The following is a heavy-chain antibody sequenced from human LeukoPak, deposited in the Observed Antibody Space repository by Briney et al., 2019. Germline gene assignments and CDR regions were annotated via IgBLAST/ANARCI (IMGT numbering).Heavy chain of an antibody. J-gene: IGHJ4*02. Sequence: XRQPPGKGLEWIGEINHSGSTKYNPSLKSRVIISVDTSKNQFSLKLNSVTAADTAVYYCARDIDYWGQGILVTVSS. V-gene: IGHV4-34*01. CDR2: INHSGST. CDR3: ARDIDY.